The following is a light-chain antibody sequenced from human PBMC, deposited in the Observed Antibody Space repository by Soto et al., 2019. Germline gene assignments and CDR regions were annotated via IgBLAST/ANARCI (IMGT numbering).Light chain of an antibody. Sequence: DIQMTQSPSTLSASVGDRVTITCRASQSISSWLAWYQQKPGKAPKLLIYDASTLESGVPSRFSGSGSGTELHLTIRSLQPDDFATYYCQQYNSYPHTFGQGTKLEIK. V-gene: IGKV1-5*01. CDR2: DAS. CDR3: QQYNSYPHT. J-gene: IGKJ2*01. CDR1: QSISSW.